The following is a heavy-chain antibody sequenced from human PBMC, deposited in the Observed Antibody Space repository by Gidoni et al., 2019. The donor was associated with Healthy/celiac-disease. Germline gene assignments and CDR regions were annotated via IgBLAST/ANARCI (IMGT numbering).Heavy chain of an antibody. D-gene: IGHD3-10*01. Sequence: QVTLMESGPVLVKPTETLTLTCTVSGFSLSNARMGVSWIRQPPGKALEWLAHIFSNDDKSYSTSLKSRLTISKDTSKSQVILTMTNMDPVDTATYYCARKINYYGSGSYSNAFDIWGQGTMVTVSS. J-gene: IGHJ3*02. CDR2: IFSNDDK. V-gene: IGHV2-26*01. CDR1: GFSLSNARMG. CDR3: ARKINYYGSGSYSNAFDI.